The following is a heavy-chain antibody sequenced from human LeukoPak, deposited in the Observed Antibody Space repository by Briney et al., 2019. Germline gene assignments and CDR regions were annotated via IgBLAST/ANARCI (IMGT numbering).Heavy chain of an antibody. V-gene: IGHV1-69*10. CDR1: GGTFSSYA. D-gene: IGHD5-24*01. J-gene: IGHJ6*02. CDR3: AARRGGGYYYYGMDV. CDR2: IIPILGIA. Sequence: SVKVSCTASGGTFSSYAISWVRQAPGQGLEWMGGIIPILGIANYAQKFQGRVTITADKSTSTAYMELSSLRSEDTAVYYCAARRGGGYYYYGMDVWGQGTTVTVSS.